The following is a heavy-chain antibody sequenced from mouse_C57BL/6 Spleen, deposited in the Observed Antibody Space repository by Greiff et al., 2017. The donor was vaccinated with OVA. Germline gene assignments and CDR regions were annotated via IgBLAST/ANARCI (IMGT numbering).Heavy chain of an antibody. J-gene: IGHJ2*01. V-gene: IGHV5-4*01. CDR1: GFTFSSYA. Sequence: EVKLMESGGGLVKPGGSLKLSCAASGFTFSSYAMSWVRQTPEKRLGWVATISDGGSYTYYPDNVKGRFTISRDNAKNNLYLQMSHLKSEDTAMYYCARDRVLETYFDYWGQGTTLTVSS. CDR3: ARDRVLETYFDY. CDR2: ISDGGSYT. D-gene: IGHD1-1*01.